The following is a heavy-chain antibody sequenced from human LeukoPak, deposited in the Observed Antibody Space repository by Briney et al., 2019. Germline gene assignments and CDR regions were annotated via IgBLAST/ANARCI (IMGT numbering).Heavy chain of an antibody. D-gene: IGHD1-26*01. CDR3: ARDSNEVGATFDY. Sequence: PGGSLRLSCAASGFTYSNFAMAWVRQAPGKGLEWVSAISQSAGSTYYADSVKGRFTISRDNAKNTLFLQLSSLRVEDTAVYYCARDSNEVGATFDYWGQGTLVTVSS. CDR2: ISQSAGST. CDR1: GFTYSNFA. V-gene: IGHV3-23*01. J-gene: IGHJ4*02.